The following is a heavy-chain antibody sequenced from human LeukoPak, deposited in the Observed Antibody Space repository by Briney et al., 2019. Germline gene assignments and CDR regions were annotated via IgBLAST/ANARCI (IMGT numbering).Heavy chain of an antibody. CDR2: ISWNSGSI. D-gene: IGHD3-22*01. J-gene: IGHJ4*02. CDR1: GFTFDDYA. CDR3: AKDRFSSGYYYLDY. V-gene: IGHV3-9*01. Sequence: GRSLRLSCAASGFTFDDYAMHWVRQAPGKGLEWVSGISWNSGSIGYADSVKGRFTISRDNAKNSLYLQMNSLRAEDTALYYCAKDRFSSGYYYLDYWGQGTLVTVSS.